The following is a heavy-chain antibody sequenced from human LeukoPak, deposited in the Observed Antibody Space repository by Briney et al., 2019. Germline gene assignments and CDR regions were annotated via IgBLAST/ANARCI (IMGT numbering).Heavy chain of an antibody. Sequence: PGGSLRLSCAASGFTFSSYGMHWVRQAPGKGLEWVAVIWYDGSNKYYADSVKGRFTISRDNSKNTLYLQMNSLRAEDTAVYYCARAKTDYYGSGIDYWGQGTLVTVSS. J-gene: IGHJ4*02. CDR1: GFTFSSYG. D-gene: IGHD3-10*01. V-gene: IGHV3-33*08. CDR2: IWYDGSNK. CDR3: ARAKTDYYGSGIDY.